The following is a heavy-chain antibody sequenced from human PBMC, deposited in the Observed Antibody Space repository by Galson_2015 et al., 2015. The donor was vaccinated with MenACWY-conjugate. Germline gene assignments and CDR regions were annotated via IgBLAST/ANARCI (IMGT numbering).Heavy chain of an antibody. Sequence: QSGAEVKKPGTSVKVSCKASGYIFTSYGISWVRQAPGQGLEWMGWISAYNGNTKYSQKFQGRVTITRDTSASTAYMELSSLRSEDTAVYYCARASPYAFYYYGMDVWGQGTLVTVSS. J-gene: IGHJ6*02. V-gene: IGHV1-18*04. CDR2: ISAYNGNT. D-gene: IGHD2-8*01. CDR3: ARASPYAFYYYGMDV. CDR1: GYIFTSYG.